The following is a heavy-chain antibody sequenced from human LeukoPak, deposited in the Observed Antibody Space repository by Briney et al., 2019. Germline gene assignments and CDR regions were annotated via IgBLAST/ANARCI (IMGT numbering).Heavy chain of an antibody. Sequence: GGSLRLSCEASGFSMSVYWMSWVRQAPGKGLEWVGNIKQAGSERNYVDSVKGRFTISRENAKKSLYLQINSLRAEDTAVYYCARDWGAYYHFFDYWGQGTLVTVSS. CDR3: ARDWGAYYHFFDY. D-gene: IGHD3-22*01. V-gene: IGHV3-7*01. CDR2: IKQAGSER. CDR1: GFSMSVYW. J-gene: IGHJ4*02.